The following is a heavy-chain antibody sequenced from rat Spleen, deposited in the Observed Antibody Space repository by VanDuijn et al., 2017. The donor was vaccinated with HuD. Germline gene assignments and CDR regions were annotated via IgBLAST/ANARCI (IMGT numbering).Heavy chain of an antibody. V-gene: IGHV5S10*01. CDR3: TRGSLGSVRLNWFVY. D-gene: IGHD1-11*01. Sequence: EVQLVESGGGLVQPGRSLKLSCAASGFTFSDYNMAWVRQAPKKGLEWVATIIYDGSRTYYRDSVKGRFPLSRDNTKNTLYLQMNSLTYEDTATYDFTRGSLGSVRLNWFVYWGQGTLVTVSS. CDR2: IIYDGSRT. CDR1: GFTFSDYN. J-gene: IGHJ3*01.